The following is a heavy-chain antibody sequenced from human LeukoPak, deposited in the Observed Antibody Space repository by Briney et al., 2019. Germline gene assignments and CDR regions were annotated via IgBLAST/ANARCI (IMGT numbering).Heavy chain of an antibody. CDR2: INPNSGGT. Sequence: ASVKVSCKASRYTFTGYYIHWVRPAPGQGLGWMGWINPNSGGTNYAQKFQGRVTMTRDTSINTAYMELSRLRSDDTAVYYCARAVAAAGTGAEYFQHWGEGTLVTVSS. V-gene: IGHV1-2*02. J-gene: IGHJ1*01. CDR3: ARAVAAAGTGAEYFQH. D-gene: IGHD6-13*01. CDR1: RYTFTGYY.